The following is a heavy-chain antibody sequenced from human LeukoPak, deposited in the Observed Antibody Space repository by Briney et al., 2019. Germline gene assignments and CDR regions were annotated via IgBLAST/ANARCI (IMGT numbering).Heavy chain of an antibody. J-gene: IGHJ4*02. Sequence: GGSLRLSCAASGFTFSSYSMNWVRQAPGKGLEWVSAISGSGGSTYYADSVKGRFTISRDNSKNTLYLQMNSLRAEDTAVYYCAKDPGDYDYYWGQGTLVTVSS. D-gene: IGHD4-17*01. CDR2: ISGSGGST. CDR3: AKDPGDYDYY. CDR1: GFTFSSYS. V-gene: IGHV3-23*01.